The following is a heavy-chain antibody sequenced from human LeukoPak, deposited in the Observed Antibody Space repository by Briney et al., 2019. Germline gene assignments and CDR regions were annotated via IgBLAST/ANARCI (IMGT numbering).Heavy chain of an antibody. V-gene: IGHV4-34*01. CDR3: ARGIAAASIWFDP. CDR2: IYHSGST. J-gene: IGHJ5*02. Sequence: SSETLSLTCAVYGGSFSGYYWSWIRQPPGKGLERIGYIYHSGSTYYNPSLKSRVTISVDRSKNQFSLKLSSVTAADTAVYYCARGIAAASIWFDPWGQGTLVTVSS. CDR1: GGSFSGYY. D-gene: IGHD6-13*01.